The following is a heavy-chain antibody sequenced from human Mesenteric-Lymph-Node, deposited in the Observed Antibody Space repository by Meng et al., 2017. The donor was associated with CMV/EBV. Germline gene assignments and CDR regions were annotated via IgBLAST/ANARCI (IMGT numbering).Heavy chain of an antibody. CDR2: IKGKTDGGTT. CDR1: GFTVNNAW. V-gene: IGHV3-15*01. CDR3: TTGRIRYFDWLLSRVDY. J-gene: IGHJ4*02. D-gene: IGHD3-9*01. Sequence: GGSLRLSCAVSGFTVNNAWMTWVRQAPGKGLEWVGRIKGKTDGGTTDYAAPVKGRFTISRDDSKNTLYLQMNSLKTEDTAVYYCTTGRIRYFDWLLSRVDYWGQGTLVTVSS.